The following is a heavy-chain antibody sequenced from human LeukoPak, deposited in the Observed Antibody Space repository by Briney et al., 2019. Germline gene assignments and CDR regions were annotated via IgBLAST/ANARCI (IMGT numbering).Heavy chain of an antibody. CDR3: ARDMYYDFWSGYYPGHGMDV. Sequence: ASVKVSCKASGYTFTGYYMHWVRQAPGQGLEWMGWINPNSGGTNYAQEFQGRVTMTRDTSISTAYMELSRLRSDDTAVYYCARDMYYDFWSGYYPGHGMDVWGQGTTVTVSS. CDR2: INPNSGGT. V-gene: IGHV1-2*02. D-gene: IGHD3-3*01. J-gene: IGHJ6*02. CDR1: GYTFTGYY.